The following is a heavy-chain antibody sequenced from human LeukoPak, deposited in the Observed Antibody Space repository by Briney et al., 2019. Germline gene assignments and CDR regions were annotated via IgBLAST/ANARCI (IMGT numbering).Heavy chain of an antibody. D-gene: IGHD2-2*01. CDR1: GYNFTDYY. CDR2: VDPEDGET. CDR3: ATDGYCSSNSCPTDY. V-gene: IGHV1-69-2*01. Sequence: ASVKISCKVSGYNFTDYYMHCVQQAPGKGVEWMGLVDPEDGETIYAEKFKGRVTITADTYTDTAYMELSSLRSEDTAVYYCATDGYCSSNSCPTDYWGQGTMVTVSS. J-gene: IGHJ4*02.